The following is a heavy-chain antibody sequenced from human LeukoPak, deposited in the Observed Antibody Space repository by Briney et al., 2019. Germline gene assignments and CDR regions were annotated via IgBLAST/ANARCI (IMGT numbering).Heavy chain of an antibody. CDR1: GYTLTELS. J-gene: IGHJ6*02. CDR2: FEPEDGET. V-gene: IGHV1-24*01. CDR3: ATPFYDILTGPLAGMDV. Sequence: ASVKVSCKVSGYTLTELSMHWVRQAPGKGREWMGGFEPEDGETIYAYKFQGRGTMTEDTSTDTAYMELSSLRSEDTAVYYCATPFYDILTGPLAGMDVWGQGTTVTVSS. D-gene: IGHD3-9*01.